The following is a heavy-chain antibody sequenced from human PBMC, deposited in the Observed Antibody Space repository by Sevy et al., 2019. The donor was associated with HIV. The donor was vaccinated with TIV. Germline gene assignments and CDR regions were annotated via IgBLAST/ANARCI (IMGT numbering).Heavy chain of an antibody. CDR1: GYSFTSYW. D-gene: IGHD3-22*01. J-gene: IGHJ4*02. V-gene: IGHV5-51*01. CDR3: ARGGAYYYDSSGYYGFGY. CDR2: IYPGDSDT. Sequence: GEYLKISCKGSGYSFTSYWIGWVRQMPGKGLEWMGIIYPGDSDTRYSPSFQGQVTISADKSISTAYLQWSSLKASDTAMYYCARGGAYYYDSSGYYGFGYWGQGTLVTVSS.